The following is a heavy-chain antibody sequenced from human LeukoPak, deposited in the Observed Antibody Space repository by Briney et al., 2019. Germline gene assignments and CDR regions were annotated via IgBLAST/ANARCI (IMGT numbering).Heavy chain of an antibody. D-gene: IGHD2-15*01. V-gene: IGHV3-53*01. CDR3: VRDSSCNGGSCPLSDS. J-gene: IGHJ4*02. CDR2: LNEDGGYT. Sequence: GGSLRLSCAAARFTASSKYMKWGRQAPGKGLEWVSDLNEDGGYTYYADSVKGRFTISRDNSENTLYLQMSSLRAEDTAIYYCVRDSSCNGGSCPLSDSWGQGTLVSVSS. CDR1: RFTASSKY.